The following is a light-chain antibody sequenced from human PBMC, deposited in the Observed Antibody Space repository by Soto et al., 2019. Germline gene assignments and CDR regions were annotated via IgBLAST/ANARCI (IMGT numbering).Light chain of an antibody. V-gene: IGKV3-15*01. CDR3: QQNKNWPPLT. Sequence: EIVMTQSPATLSVSPGERATLSRRASQSVSSNLAWYQQKPGQAPRLLIYGAFTRATGIPVRFSGSGSGTEFTLTISSLQSEDFAIYYCQQNKNWPPLTFGGGTKVEIK. J-gene: IGKJ4*01. CDR1: QSVSSN. CDR2: GAF.